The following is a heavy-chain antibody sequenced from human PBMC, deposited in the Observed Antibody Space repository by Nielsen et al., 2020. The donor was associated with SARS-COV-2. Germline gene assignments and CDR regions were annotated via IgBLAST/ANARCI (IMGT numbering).Heavy chain of an antibody. V-gene: IGHV3-30*02. Sequence: GGSLRLSCAASGFTFSSYGIYWVRQAPGKGLDWVAFIRYDGNNKYYAESVKGRFTISRDNSKNTVYLQMNSLRAEDTAVYYCAKDLFNFASLYYYGMGAWGKGTTVTVSS. CDR2: IRYDGNNK. CDR1: GFTFSSYG. CDR3: AKDLFNFASLYYYGMGA. J-gene: IGHJ6*04. D-gene: IGHD1-1*01.